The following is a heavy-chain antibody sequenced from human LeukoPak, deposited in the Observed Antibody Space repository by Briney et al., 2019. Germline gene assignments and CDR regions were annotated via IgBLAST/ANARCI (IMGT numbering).Heavy chain of an antibody. V-gene: IGHV3-23*01. CDR3: ARREPTVTTPYQDYFDY. CDR1: GFTFSSYW. J-gene: IGHJ4*02. D-gene: IGHD4-17*01. CDR2: ITNSGSST. Sequence: GGSLRLSCAASGFTFSSYWMSWVRQAPGKGLEWVSAITNSGSSTYYADSVRGRFTISRDNSKNTLYLQINSLRAEDTAVYYCARREPTVTTPYQDYFDYWGQGTLVTVSS.